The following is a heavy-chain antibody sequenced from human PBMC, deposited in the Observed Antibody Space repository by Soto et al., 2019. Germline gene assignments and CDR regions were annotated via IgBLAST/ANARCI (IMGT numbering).Heavy chain of an antibody. CDR1: GGTFSSYT. V-gene: IGHV1-69*02. J-gene: IGHJ6*02. CDR3: ASPLITMVRGAPPYYGMDV. D-gene: IGHD3-10*01. CDR2: IIPILGIA. Sequence: SVKVSCKASGGTFSSYTISWVRQAPGQGLEWMGRIIPILGIANYAQKFQGRVTITADKSTSTAYMELSSLRSEDTAVYYCASPLITMVRGAPPYYGMDVWGQGTTVTVSS.